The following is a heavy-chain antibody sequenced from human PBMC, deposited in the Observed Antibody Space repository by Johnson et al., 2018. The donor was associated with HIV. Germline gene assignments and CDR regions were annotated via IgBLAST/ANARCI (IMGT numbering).Heavy chain of an antibody. CDR3: ARGAFDI. V-gene: IGHV3-66*01. Sequence: VQLVESGGGLVQPGGSLRLSCAASGFSFDSHAINWVRQAPGKGLEWVAVIYSGGSTYYSNSVKGRFTISRDNSTNTLYLQMGSLRAEDMAVCYCARGAFDIWGQGTMVTVSS. CDR1: GFSFDSHA. D-gene: IGHD3-10*01. CDR2: IYSGGST. J-gene: IGHJ3*02.